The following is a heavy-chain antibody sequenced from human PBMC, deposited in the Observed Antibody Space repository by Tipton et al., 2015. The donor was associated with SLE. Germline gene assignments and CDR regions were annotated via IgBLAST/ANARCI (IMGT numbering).Heavy chain of an antibody. J-gene: IGHJ3*02. Sequence: GSLRLSCAASGFTFSSYSMNWVRQAPGKGLEWVSSISSSSSYIYYADSVKGRFTISRDNAKNSLYLQMNSLRAEDTAVYYCARGAGDIGDAFDIWGQGTMVTVSS. CDR2: ISSSSSYI. D-gene: IGHD2-15*01. CDR1: GFTFSSYS. CDR3: ARGAGDIGDAFDI. V-gene: IGHV3-21*01.